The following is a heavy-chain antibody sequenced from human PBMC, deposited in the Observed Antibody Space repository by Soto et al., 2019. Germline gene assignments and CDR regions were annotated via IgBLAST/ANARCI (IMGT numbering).Heavy chain of an antibody. CDR2: IYYSGIT. CDR1: GDFLSSYY. Sequence: SETLSLTCTVSGDFLSSYYWSWIRQSPVQGLEWIGYIYYSGITNYNASLKSRVTMSIDTSKNQFSLKLNSVTAADTAVYFCARGGCSGGSCQALEYWGPGTLVTVS. J-gene: IGHJ4*02. CDR3: ARGGCSGGSCQALEY. V-gene: IGHV4-59*01. D-gene: IGHD2-15*01.